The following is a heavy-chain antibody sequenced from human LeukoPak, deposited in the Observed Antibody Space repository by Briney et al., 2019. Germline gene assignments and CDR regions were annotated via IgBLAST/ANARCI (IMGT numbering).Heavy chain of an antibody. J-gene: IGHJ5*02. Sequence: SETLSLACTVSGGSISSGSYYWSWIRQPAGKGLEWIGRIYTSGSTNYNPSLKSRVTISVDTSKNQFSLKLSSVTAADTAVYYCARERARGIAARGGWFDPWGQGTLVTVSS. V-gene: IGHV4-61*02. D-gene: IGHD6-6*01. CDR1: GGSISSGSYY. CDR2: IYTSGST. CDR3: ARERARGIAARGGWFDP.